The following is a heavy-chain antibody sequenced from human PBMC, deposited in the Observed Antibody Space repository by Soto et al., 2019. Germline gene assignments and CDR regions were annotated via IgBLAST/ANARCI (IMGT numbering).Heavy chain of an antibody. V-gene: IGHV3-30-3*01. CDR3: ARCSGFLPKDPSGYFQH. J-gene: IGHJ1*01. D-gene: IGHD3-10*01. Sequence: PGGSLRLSCAASGFTFSSYATHWVRQAPGKGLEWVAVISYDGSNKYYADSVKGRFTISRDNSKNTLYLQMNSLRAEDTAVYYCARCSGFLPKDPSGYFQHWGQGTLVTVSS. CDR2: ISYDGSNK. CDR1: GFTFSSYA.